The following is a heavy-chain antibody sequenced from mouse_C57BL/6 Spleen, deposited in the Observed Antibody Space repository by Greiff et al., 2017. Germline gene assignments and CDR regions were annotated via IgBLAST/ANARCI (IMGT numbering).Heavy chain of an antibody. V-gene: IGHV3-1*01. CDR2: ISYSGST. CDR3: ASGDSSGYPFAD. D-gene: IGHD3-2*02. Sequence: EVQRVESGPGMVKPSQSLSLTCTVTGYSITSGYDWHWIRHFPGNKLEWMGYISYSGSTNYNPSLKSRISITHDTSKNHFFLKVNSVTTEDTATYYCASGDSSGYPFADWGKGTLVTVSA. CDR1: GYSITSGYD. J-gene: IGHJ3*01.